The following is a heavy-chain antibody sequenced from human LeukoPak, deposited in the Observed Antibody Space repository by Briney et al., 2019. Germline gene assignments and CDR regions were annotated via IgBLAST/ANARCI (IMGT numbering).Heavy chain of an antibody. CDR2: INPSGGST. CDR3: ARDGVAYYDSSGYSDY. CDR1: GYTFTSYY. D-gene: IGHD3-22*01. V-gene: IGHV1-46*01. Sequence: ASVTVSFKASGYTFTSYYMHWVRQAPGQGLEWMGIINPSGGSTSYAQKFQGRVTMTRDTSTSTVYMELSSLRSEDTAVYYCARDGVAYYDSSGYSDYWGQGTLVTVSS. J-gene: IGHJ4*02.